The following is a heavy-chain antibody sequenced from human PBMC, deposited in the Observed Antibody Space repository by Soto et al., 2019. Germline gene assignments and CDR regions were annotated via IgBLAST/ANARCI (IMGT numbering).Heavy chain of an antibody. V-gene: IGHV1-46*01. CDR3: ARDSRKVTMVRGNYGMDV. CDR2: INPSGGST. J-gene: IGHJ6*02. CDR1: GGTFSSYA. D-gene: IGHD3-10*01. Sequence: ASVKVSCKASGGTFSSYAISWVRQAPGQGLEWMGIINPSGGSTSYAQKFQGRVTMTRDTSTSTVYMELSSLRSEDTAVYYCARDSRKVTMVRGNYGMDVWGQGTTVTVSS.